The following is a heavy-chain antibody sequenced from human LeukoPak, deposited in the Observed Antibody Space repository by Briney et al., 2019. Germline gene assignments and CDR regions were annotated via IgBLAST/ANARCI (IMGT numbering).Heavy chain of an antibody. J-gene: IGHJ6*03. D-gene: IGHD6-13*01. V-gene: IGHV1-69*05. CDR3: ARAQSSAAAPYYYYYYMDV. CDR2: IIPIFGTA. Sequence: SVKVSCKASGGTFSSYAISWVRQAPGQGLEWMGGIIPIFGTANYAQKFQGRVTITTDESTSTAYMELSSLRSEDTAVYYCARAQSSAAAPYYYYYYMDVWGKGTTVTVSS. CDR1: GGTFSSYA.